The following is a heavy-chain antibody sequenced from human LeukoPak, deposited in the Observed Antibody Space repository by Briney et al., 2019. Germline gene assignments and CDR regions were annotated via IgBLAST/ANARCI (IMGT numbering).Heavy chain of an antibody. Sequence: PSETLSLTCTVSGGSISSSSYYWGWIRQPPGKGLEWIGSIYYSGSTYYNPSLKSRVTISVDTSKNQFSLKLSSVTAADTAVYYCARLAVIVGATRMFDYWGQGSLVTVSS. J-gene: IGHJ4*02. V-gene: IGHV4-39*01. CDR2: IYYSGST. CDR3: ARLAVIVGATRMFDY. D-gene: IGHD1-26*01. CDR1: GGSISSSSYY.